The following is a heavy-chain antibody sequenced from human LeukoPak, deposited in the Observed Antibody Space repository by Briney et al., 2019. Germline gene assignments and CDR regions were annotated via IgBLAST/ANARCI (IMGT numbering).Heavy chain of an antibody. Sequence: PGGSLRLSCAASGFTFSSYAIHWVRQAPGKGLEWVAVISYDGTKTYYADSVKGRFTISRDNSKNSLYVEMNSLRAEDTAVYYCARGLFFAVPGAPFDSWGQGTLVTVSS. D-gene: IGHD6-19*01. CDR1: GFTFSSYA. J-gene: IGHJ4*02. V-gene: IGHV3-30-3*01. CDR3: ARGLFFAVPGAPFDS. CDR2: ISYDGTKT.